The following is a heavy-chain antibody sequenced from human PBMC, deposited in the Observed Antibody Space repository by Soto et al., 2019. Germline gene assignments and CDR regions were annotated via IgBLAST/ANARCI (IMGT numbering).Heavy chain of an antibody. J-gene: IGHJ6*02. CDR3: AREVYESYGMDV. CDR2: IWYDGSNK. Sequence: GGSLRLSCAASGFTFSSYGMHWVRQAPGKGLEWVAVIWYDGSNKYYADSVKGRFTISRDNSKNTLYLQMNSLRAEDTAVYYCAREVYESYGMDVWGQGTTVTVSS. D-gene: IGHD3-16*01. V-gene: IGHV3-33*01. CDR1: GFTFSSYG.